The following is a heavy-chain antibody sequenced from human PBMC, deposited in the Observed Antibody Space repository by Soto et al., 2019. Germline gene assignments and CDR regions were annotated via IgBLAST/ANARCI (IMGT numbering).Heavy chain of an antibody. V-gene: IGHV5-51*01. J-gene: IGHJ4*02. CDR1: GYSFTYYW. CDR3: ARVGCLSTGCQHRSDY. Sequence: EVQLVQSGAEVKKAGESLKISCKGSGYSFTYYWIAWVRQMPGKGLEWMGIIYPGDSNTRYSPSFQGQVTISADKSIRTAYLQCSSLNASDTAMYYCARVGCLSTGCQHRSDYWGQGTLVTVSS. D-gene: IGHD2-2*01. CDR2: IYPGDSNT.